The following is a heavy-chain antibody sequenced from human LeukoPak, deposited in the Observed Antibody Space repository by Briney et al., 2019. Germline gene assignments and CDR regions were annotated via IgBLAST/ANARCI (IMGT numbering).Heavy chain of an antibody. CDR3: ARSYYDFWSVSGNQYDYAMDV. D-gene: IGHD3-3*01. CDR1: GGSLSSYY. J-gene: IGHJ6*02. V-gene: IGHV4-4*07. Sequence: SETLSLTCTVSGGSLSSYYWSWIRQPAGKGLEWIGRIYTSGSINYNPSLQSRVTMSVDASKKQVSLRLNSVTAADTAVYFCARSYYDFWSVSGNQYDYAMDVWGQGTTVIVSS. CDR2: IYTSGSI.